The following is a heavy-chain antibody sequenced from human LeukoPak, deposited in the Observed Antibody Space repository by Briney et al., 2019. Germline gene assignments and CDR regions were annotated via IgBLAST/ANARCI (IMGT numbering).Heavy chain of an antibody. V-gene: IGHV4-39*01. CDR1: GGSISSSSYY. Sequence: SETLTLTCTVSGGSISSSSYYWGWIRQPPGKGLDWIGTIYYSGSTYYNPSLKSRVTISVDTSKNQFSLRLTSVSATDTAVYYCARVPGGALNWFDLWGQGTLVTVSS. D-gene: IGHD1-1*01. CDR2: IYYSGST. J-gene: IGHJ5*02. CDR3: ARVPGGALNWFDL.